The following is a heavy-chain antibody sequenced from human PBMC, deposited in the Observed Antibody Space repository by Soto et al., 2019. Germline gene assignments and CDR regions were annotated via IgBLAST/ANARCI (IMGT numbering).Heavy chain of an antibody. V-gene: IGHV1-69*08. D-gene: IGHD2-15*01. Sequence: QVQLVQSGAEVKKPGSSVKVSCKASGGTLSSYTFSWVRQAPGQGLAWMGRVIPNIGVTNYAKKFQGRFTIVVDTSTSTAYMELNSLRYEATAVYYCERDKGYCSDTSCPDFDYWGQGTLVTVSS. CDR3: ERDKGYCSDTSCPDFDY. J-gene: IGHJ4*02. CDR1: GGTLSSYT. CDR2: VIPNIGVT.